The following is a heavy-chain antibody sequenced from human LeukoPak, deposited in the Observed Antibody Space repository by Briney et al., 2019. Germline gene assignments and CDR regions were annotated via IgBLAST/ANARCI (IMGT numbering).Heavy chain of an antibody. CDR2: IYYSGST. D-gene: IGHD6-19*01. CDR3: ARVRIAVAGGFE. Sequence: SETLSLTCTVSGGSISSGGYYWSWIRQHPGKGLEWIGYIYYSGSTYYNPSLKSRVTISVDTSKNQFSLKLSSVTAADTAVYYCARVRIAVAGGFEWGQGTLVTVSS. V-gene: IGHV4-31*03. CDR1: GGSISSGGYY. J-gene: IGHJ4*02.